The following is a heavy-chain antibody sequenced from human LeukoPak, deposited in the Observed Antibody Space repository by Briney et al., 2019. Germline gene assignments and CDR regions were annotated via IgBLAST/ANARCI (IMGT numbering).Heavy chain of an antibody. CDR1: GGSISSYY. D-gene: IGHD6-13*01. CDR2: IYYSGST. J-gene: IGHJ6*02. Sequence: SETLSLTCTVSGGSISSYYWTWIRQPPGKGLEWIGDIYYSGSTNYNPSLKSRVTMSVDTSKNQFSLKLSSVTAADTAVYHCAGDSWYFLNPEDRYYYYGMDVWGQGTTVTVSS. V-gene: IGHV4-59*12. CDR3: AGDSWYFLNPEDRYYYYGMDV.